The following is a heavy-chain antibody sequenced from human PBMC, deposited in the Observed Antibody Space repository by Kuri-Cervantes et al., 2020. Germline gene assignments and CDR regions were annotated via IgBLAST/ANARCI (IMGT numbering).Heavy chain of an antibody. CDR3: ARGRSDYYGSGSYYSDY. J-gene: IGHJ4*02. D-gene: IGHD3-10*01. V-gene: IGHV1-18*01. CDR1: GYTFTSYG. CDR2: INAYNGNT. Sequence: ASVKVSCKASGYTFTSYGFSWVRQAPGQGLEWMGWINAYNGNTNYAQKFQDRVIMTTDTSTSTAYMELRSLTSDDTAVYYCARGRSDYYGSGSYYSDYWGQGTLVTVSS.